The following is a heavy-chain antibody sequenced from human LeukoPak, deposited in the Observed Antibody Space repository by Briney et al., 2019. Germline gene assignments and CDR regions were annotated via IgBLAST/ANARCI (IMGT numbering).Heavy chain of an antibody. Sequence: SVKVSCKASGGTFSSYAISWVRQAPGQGLEWMGGIIPIFGTANYAQKFQGRVTITADESTSTAYMELSSLRSEDTAVYYCARDPLRGPRGAFDIWGQGTMVTVSS. V-gene: IGHV1-69*13. CDR1: GGTFSSYA. CDR3: ARDPLRGPRGAFDI. J-gene: IGHJ3*02. CDR2: IIPIFGTA.